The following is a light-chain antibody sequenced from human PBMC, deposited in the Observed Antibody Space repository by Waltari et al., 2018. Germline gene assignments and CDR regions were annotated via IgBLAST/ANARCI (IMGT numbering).Light chain of an antibody. J-gene: IGKJ5*01. Sequence: IVMTQSPATLSVSPGERATLSCRASQSVSSNLAWDQQKPGQAPRLLIYGASTRATGIPARFSGSGSGTEFTLTISSLQSEDFAVYYCQQYNNWPSITFGQGTRLEIK. CDR3: QQYNNWPSIT. CDR1: QSVSSN. V-gene: IGKV3-15*01. CDR2: GAS.